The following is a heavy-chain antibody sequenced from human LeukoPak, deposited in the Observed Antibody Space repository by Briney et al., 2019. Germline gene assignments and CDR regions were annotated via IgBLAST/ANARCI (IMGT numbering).Heavy chain of an antibody. Sequence: EASGKVSCKASGYTFTSYGISWVRQAPGQGLEWMGWISAYNGNTNYAQKLQGRVTMTTDTSTSTAYMELRSLRSDDTAVYYCARVGIAAAGYYFDYWGQGTLVTVSS. J-gene: IGHJ4*02. CDR2: ISAYNGNT. CDR1: GYTFTSYG. V-gene: IGHV1-18*01. CDR3: ARVGIAAAGYYFDY. D-gene: IGHD6-13*01.